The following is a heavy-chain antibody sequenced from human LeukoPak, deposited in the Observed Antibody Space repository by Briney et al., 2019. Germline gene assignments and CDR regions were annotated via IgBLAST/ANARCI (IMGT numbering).Heavy chain of an antibody. J-gene: IGHJ6*02. CDR2: RSKANSYAT. D-gene: IGHD1/OR15-1a*01. Sequence: GGSLTLSCAASGFTFSASALHWVRQASGKGLEWVGRRSKANSYATAYAASVEGRFTISRDDSKNTAYLEMNSLKTEDTAVYYCTRFNQEHYGMDVWGQGTTVTVSS. V-gene: IGHV3-73*01. CDR1: GFTFSASA. CDR3: TRFNQEHYGMDV.